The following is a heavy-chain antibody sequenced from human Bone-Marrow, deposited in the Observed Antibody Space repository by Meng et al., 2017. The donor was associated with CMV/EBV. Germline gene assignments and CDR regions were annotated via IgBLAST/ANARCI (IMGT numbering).Heavy chain of an antibody. D-gene: IGHD2-2*01. V-gene: IGHV3-7*01. J-gene: IGHJ3*02. CDR3: AREGLNEAVVPAAIPLAAFDI. CDR2: IKQDGSEK. CDR1: GFTFSSYW. Sequence: GGSLRLSCAASGFTFSSYWMSWVRQAPGKGLEWVANIKQDGSEKYYVDSVKGRFTISRDNAKNSLYLQMNSLRAEDTAVYYCAREGLNEAVVPAAIPLAAFDICGQGTMVTVSS.